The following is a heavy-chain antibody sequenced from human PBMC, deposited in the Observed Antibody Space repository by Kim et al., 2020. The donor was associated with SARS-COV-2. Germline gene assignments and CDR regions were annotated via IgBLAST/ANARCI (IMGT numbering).Heavy chain of an antibody. Sequence: GGSLRLSCAASGFTFSSYSMNWVRQAPGKGLEWVSSISSSSSYIYYADSVKGRFTISRDNAKNSLYLQMNSLRAEDTAVYYCASQVSSPRTIGGGFHYWGQGTLVTVSS. J-gene: IGHJ4*02. CDR2: ISSSSSYI. CDR3: ASQVSSPRTIGGGFHY. V-gene: IGHV3-21*01. D-gene: IGHD6-19*01. CDR1: GFTFSSYS.